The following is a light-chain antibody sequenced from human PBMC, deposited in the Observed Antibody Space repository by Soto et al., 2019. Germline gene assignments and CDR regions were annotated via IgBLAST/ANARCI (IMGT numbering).Light chain of an antibody. J-gene: IGKJ5*01. V-gene: IGKV1-39*01. CDR2: AAS. CDR3: QQSYTTASIT. CDR1: QSISRN. Sequence: DLQMTQSPSSLSASVGDRVTITCRASQSISRNLNWYQHKPGKAPKLLIYAASSLQNGVPSRFXGGGSGTDFTLSISSLQPEDFGTYYCQQSYTTASITFGQGTRLEIK.